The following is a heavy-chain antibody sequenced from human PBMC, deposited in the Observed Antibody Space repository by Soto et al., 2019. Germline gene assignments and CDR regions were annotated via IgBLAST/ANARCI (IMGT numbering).Heavy chain of an antibody. CDR3: GRTYTGV. CDR2: ISGSEDRT. V-gene: IGHV3-23*01. D-gene: IGHD3-10*01. CDR1: GFSLRDHA. J-gene: IGHJ4*02. Sequence: LQSGGGVVQPGESLRLSCAASGFSLRDHALSWVRQAAGGGLEWVSGISGSEDRTNYADFVRGRFISSKDRAKNTLYSDMSGLRFDDTAVYFCGRTYTGVWGQGTLVTVSS.